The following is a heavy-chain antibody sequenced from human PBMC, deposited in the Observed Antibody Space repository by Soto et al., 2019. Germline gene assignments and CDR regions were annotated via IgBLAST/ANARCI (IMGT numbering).Heavy chain of an antibody. CDR1: GFSLRTDAVG. Sequence: QITLKESGPTLVRPTQTLTLTCTVSGFSLRTDAVGVVWIRQSPGKDLEWLGIIYWNGEKRYKSSLQTRLTITRDTSKNQVVLTMTDMAPLDTATYFCAHRIAAAVRTLDYCGQGVLVTVSS. CDR3: AHRIAAAVRTLDY. J-gene: IGHJ4*02. CDR2: IYWNGEK. V-gene: IGHV2-5*01. D-gene: IGHD6-13*01.